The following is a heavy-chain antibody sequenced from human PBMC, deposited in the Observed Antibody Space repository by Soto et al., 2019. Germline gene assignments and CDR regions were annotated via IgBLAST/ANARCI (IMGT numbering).Heavy chain of an antibody. CDR1: GFSLSTNGVG. CDR3: AHEAEDDYGEPYFDY. J-gene: IGHJ4*02. D-gene: IGHD4-17*01. Sequence: SGPTLANPTQTLTLTCTFSGFSLSTNGVGVGCIRQPPGKALEWLALIYWNDDKRYSPSLKSRLTITKDTSKNQVVLTMTNMDPVDTATYYCAHEAEDDYGEPYFDYWGQGTLVTVSS. CDR2: IYWNDDK. V-gene: IGHV2-5*01.